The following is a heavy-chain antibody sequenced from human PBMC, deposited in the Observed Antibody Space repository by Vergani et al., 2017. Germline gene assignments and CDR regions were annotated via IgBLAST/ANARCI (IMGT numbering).Heavy chain of an antibody. CDR1: GYTFTDHY. CDR3: ATPQTVTTGGMEV. J-gene: IGHJ6*02. V-gene: IGHV1-69-2*01. CDR2: VDPEDGET. D-gene: IGHD4-17*01. Sequence: EVQLVQSGAEVKKPGATMKISCKVSGYTFTDHYMHWVKQAAGKGLEWMGLVDPEDGETIYEEKFKGRVTIAADTSTDTAHLELSSLRSEDTAVYYCATPQTVTTGGMEVWGQGTTVIVSS.